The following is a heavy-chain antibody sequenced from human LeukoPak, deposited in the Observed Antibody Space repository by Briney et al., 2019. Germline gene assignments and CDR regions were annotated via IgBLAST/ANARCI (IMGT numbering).Heavy chain of an antibody. CDR3: ARDPSRRYTYGYGDS. V-gene: IGHV3-7*01. J-gene: IGHJ4*02. D-gene: IGHD5-18*01. Sequence: PGGSLRLSCAASGFTFSGYWMSWVRQPPGKGLEWVANINQDGSEKYYVDSVKGRFTISRDNARSSLYLQMNSLRAEDTGLYYCARDPSRRYTYGYGDSWGQGTLVTVSS. CDR1: GFTFSGYW. CDR2: INQDGSEK.